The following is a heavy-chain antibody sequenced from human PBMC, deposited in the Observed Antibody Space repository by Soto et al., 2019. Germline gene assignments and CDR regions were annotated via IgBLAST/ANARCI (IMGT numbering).Heavy chain of an antibody. Sequence: QVQLVQSGAEVKKPGASVKVSCKASGYTFTSYAMHWVRQAPGQRLEWMGWINAGNGNTNYSQKFQGRVTMTRDTSGSTADMELSRLGSEDTALYYCARGGSTPYYYYYMVFWGKGTTVTVSS. CDR1: GYTFTSYA. CDR2: INAGNGNT. J-gene: IGHJ6*03. D-gene: IGHD6-6*01. V-gene: IGHV1-3*01. CDR3: ARGGSTPYYYYYMVF.